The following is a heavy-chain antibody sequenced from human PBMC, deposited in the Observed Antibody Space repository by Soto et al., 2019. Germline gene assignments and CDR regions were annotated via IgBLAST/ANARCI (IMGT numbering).Heavy chain of an antibody. CDR1: GFTVTSYY. CDR3: ARDYYYGSGNYYRADYYHYGMDV. V-gene: IGHV3-53*01. Sequence: LRLSCAASGFTVTSYYMSWVRQAPGKGLEWASLIYTGGNTNYADSVKGRFTISRDNSKNTLYLQMNSLRAEDTAVYYCARDYYYGSGNYYRADYYHYGMDVWGQGTTVTVSS. CDR2: IYTGGNT. D-gene: IGHD3-10*01. J-gene: IGHJ6*02.